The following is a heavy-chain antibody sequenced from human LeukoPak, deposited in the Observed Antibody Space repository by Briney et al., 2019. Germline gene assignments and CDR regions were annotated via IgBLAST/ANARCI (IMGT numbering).Heavy chain of an antibody. Sequence: GGSLRLSCAASGFTFSSFAMSGGRQAPGKGLECVSVISDSGDRTYYADSVKGRFTISRDNAKNSLYLQMNSLRAEDTAVYYCATGSDYDFWSGHDAFDIWGQGTMVTVSS. V-gene: IGHV3-23*01. J-gene: IGHJ3*02. CDR2: ISDSGDRT. D-gene: IGHD3-3*01. CDR3: ATGSDYDFWSGHDAFDI. CDR1: GFTFSSFA.